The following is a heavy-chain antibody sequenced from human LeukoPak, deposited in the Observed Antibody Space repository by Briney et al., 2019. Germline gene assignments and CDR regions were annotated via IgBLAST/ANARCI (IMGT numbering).Heavy chain of an antibody. CDR3: ARTGGSFYFYYYMDV. V-gene: IGHV4-39*07. J-gene: IGHJ6*03. Sequence: SETLSLTCTVSGGSIRSSTYNWGWSRQPPGKGLEWIGSIHYTGSTYYNPSLKSRVTISVDTSKNQFSLNLSSVTAVDTAVYYCARTGGSFYFYYYMDVWGKGTTVTVSS. CDR1: GGSIRSSTYN. D-gene: IGHD1-26*01. CDR2: IHYTGST.